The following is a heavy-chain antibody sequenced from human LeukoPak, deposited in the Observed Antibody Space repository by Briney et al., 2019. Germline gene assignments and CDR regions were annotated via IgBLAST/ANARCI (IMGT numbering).Heavy chain of an antibody. D-gene: IGHD3-3*01. CDR3: ARGPYYDFWSGYPFYFDY. J-gene: IGHJ4*02. Sequence: SGTLSLTCAVSGGSISSSNWWSWVRQPPGKGLEWIGEIYHSGGTNYNPSLKSRVTISVDKSKNQFSLKLSSVTAADTAVYYCARGPYYDFWSGYPFYFDYWGQGTLVTVSS. CDR1: GGSISSSNW. CDR2: IYHSGGT. V-gene: IGHV4-4*02.